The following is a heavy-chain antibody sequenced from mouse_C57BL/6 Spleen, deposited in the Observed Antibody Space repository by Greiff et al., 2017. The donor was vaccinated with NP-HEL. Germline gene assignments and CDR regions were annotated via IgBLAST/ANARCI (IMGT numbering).Heavy chain of an antibody. CDR2: IDPSDSET. CDR3: ARGFYYDYDIDY. V-gene: IGHV1-52*01. Sequence: VQLQQSGAELVRPGSSVKLSCKASGYTFTSYWMHWVKQRPIQGLEWIGNIDPSDSETHYNQKFKDKDTLTVDKSASTAYMQLSSLTSEDSAVYYCARGFYYDYDIDYWGQGTTLTVSS. J-gene: IGHJ2*01. D-gene: IGHD2-4*01. CDR1: GYTFTSYW.